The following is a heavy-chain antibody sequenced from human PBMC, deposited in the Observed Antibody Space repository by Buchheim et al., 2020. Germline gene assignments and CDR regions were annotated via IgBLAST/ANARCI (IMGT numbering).Heavy chain of an antibody. Sequence: QVQLQESGPGLVKPSETLSVTCTVSGGSVTSGNFYWSWIRQPPGKGLEWIGYIYSSGSTNYHPSLKSRVTISVDKSKNQFSLKLSSVTAADTAMYYCARSGSSYDSSGYIDYWGQGTL. D-gene: IGHD3-22*01. V-gene: IGHV4-61*01. CDR2: IYSSGST. J-gene: IGHJ4*02. CDR3: ARSGSSYDSSGYIDY. CDR1: GGSVTSGNFY.